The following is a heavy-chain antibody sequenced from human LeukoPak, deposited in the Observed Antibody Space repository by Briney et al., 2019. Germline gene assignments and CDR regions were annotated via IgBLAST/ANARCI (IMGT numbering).Heavy chain of an antibody. CDR3: ARLYSSSSGRTFDV. J-gene: IGHJ3*01. CDR2: MKQDGGEK. V-gene: IGHV3-7*03. CDR1: GFTFSSYS. D-gene: IGHD6-6*01. Sequence: GGSLRLSCAASGFTFSSYSMNWVRQAPGKGLEWVVNMKQDGGEKNYVDSVKGRFTISRDNANNSLYLQMNSLRAEDTAVYYCARLYSSSSGRTFDVWGQGTMVTVSS.